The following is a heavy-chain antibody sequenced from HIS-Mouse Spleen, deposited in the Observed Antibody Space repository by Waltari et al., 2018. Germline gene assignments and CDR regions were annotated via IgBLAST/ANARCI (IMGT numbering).Heavy chain of an antibody. V-gene: IGHV3-74*01. CDR2: INRGGSRT. J-gene: IGHJ4*02. CDR3: ARDGGRVYSSSFDY. CDR1: GFTFSSYW. D-gene: IGHD6-6*01. Sequence: EVQLVESGGGLVQPGGSLRLSCAASGFTFSSYWMHWVRQAPGEGLVGVSRINRGGSRTSYADSVKGRFTISRDNAKNTLYLQMNSLRAEDTAVYYCARDGGRVYSSSFDYWGQGTLVTVSS.